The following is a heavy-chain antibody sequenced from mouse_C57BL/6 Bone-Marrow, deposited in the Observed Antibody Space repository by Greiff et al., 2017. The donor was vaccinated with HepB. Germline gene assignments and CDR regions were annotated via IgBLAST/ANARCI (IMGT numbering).Heavy chain of an antibody. V-gene: IGHV5-16*01. CDR2: INYDGSST. Sequence: EVQLVESEGGLVQPGSSMKLSCTASGFTFSDYYMAWVRQVPEKGLEWVANINYDGSSTYYLDSLKSRFIISRDNAKNILYLQMSSLKSEDTATYYCEREGTTVVARGYAMDYWGQGTSVTVSS. D-gene: IGHD1-1*01. J-gene: IGHJ4*01. CDR3: EREGTTVVARGYAMDY. CDR1: GFTFSDYY.